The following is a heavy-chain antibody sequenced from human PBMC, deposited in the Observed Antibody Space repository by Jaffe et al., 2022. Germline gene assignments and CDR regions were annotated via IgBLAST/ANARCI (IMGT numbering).Heavy chain of an antibody. CDR1: GFTFSSYH. CDR2: ITGSGGTT. D-gene: IGHD3-3*01. CDR3: AKTTWRKEEPEY. Sequence: EVQLLESGGGLVHPGGSLRLSCATSGFTFSSYHMTWLRQTPGKGLEWVSSITGSGGTTYYADSVKGRFTISRDNSKNTLYLQMDSLGAEDTALYYCAKTTWRKEEPEYWGQGTLVTVSS. V-gene: IGHV3-23*01. J-gene: IGHJ4*02.